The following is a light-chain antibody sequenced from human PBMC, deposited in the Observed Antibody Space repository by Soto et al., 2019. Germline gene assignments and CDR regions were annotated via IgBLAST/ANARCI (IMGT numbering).Light chain of an antibody. Sequence: QSALTQPASVSGSPGQSIAISCTGTFSDVGGYDYVSWYQQHPDKAPKLMIYEVTKRPSGVSNRFSGSRSGNTASLTISGLQPLFYTDYSCTSISTLSPHVFVT. CDR1: FSDVGGYDY. J-gene: IGLJ1*01. CDR2: EVT. V-gene: IGLV2-14*01. CDR3: TSISTLSPHV.